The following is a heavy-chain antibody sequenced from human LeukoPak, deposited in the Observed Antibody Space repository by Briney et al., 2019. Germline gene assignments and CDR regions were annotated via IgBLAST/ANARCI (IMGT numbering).Heavy chain of an antibody. CDR2: IYYSGST. CDR3: ARDREQQLDY. J-gene: IGHJ4*02. Sequence: SETLSLTCTVSGGSISSYYWSWIRQPPGKGLEWIGYIYYSGSTNYNPSLKSRVTISVDTSKNQFSLKLSSVTAADTAVYYCARDREQQLDYWGQGTLVTVSS. D-gene: IGHD6-13*01. V-gene: IGHV4-59*01. CDR1: GGSISSYY.